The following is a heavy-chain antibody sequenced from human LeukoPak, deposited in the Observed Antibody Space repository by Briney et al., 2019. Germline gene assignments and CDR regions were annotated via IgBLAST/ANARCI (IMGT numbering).Heavy chain of an antibody. CDR2: ISGSGGST. CDR3: AYDFWSGFVDY. J-gene: IGHJ4*02. D-gene: IGHD3-3*01. V-gene: IGHV3-23*01. Sequence: GGSLRLSCAASGFTFSTYAMSWVHQAPGKGLEWVSAISGSGGSTYYADSVKGRFTISRDNSKNTLYLQMNSLRAEDTAVYYCAYDFWSGFVDYWGQGTLVTVPS. CDR1: GFTFSTYA.